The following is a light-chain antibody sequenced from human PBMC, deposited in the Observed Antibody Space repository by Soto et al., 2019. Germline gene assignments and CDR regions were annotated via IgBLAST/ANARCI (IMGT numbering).Light chain of an antibody. V-gene: IGKV1-5*01. CDR1: QSVGTW. Sequence: DIQMTQSPSTLSASVGGRVTITCRASQSVGTWVAWYQQKPGKAPKLLIYGASNLESGVPSRFSGSVSGTEFTLTITTLRPDDFATYFCQLYNRNTWSFCPGTKVDI. J-gene: IGKJ1*01. CDR3: QLYNRNTWS. CDR2: GAS.